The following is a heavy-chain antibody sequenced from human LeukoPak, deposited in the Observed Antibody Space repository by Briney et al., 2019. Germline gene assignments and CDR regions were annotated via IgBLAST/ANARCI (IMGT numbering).Heavy chain of an antibody. CDR2: IYYSGST. V-gene: IGHV4-59*01. Sequence: SSETLSLTCTVSGGSIGNDYWSWIRQSPGKGLEWIGYIYYSGSTNYNPSLKSRVTISLDTSKNQFSLRLSSVTAADTAVYYCARSSYYYGADAFDIWGQGTMVTVSS. CDR3: ARSSYYYGADAFDI. CDR1: GGSIGNDY. J-gene: IGHJ3*02. D-gene: IGHD3-10*01.